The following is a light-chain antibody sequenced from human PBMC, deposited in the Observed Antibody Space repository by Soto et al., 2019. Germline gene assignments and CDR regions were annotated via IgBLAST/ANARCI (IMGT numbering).Light chain of an antibody. V-gene: IGKV3-20*01. CDR2: GAS. CDR1: QSVSSSY. Sequence: EIVLTQSPGTVSLSPGERATLSCRASQSVSSSYLAWYQQKPGQAPRFLIYGASSRATGIPDRFSGSGSGTEFTLTISRLEPEEFAVYYCQQYGSSPLTFGGGTKVEIK. CDR3: QQYGSSPLT. J-gene: IGKJ4*01.